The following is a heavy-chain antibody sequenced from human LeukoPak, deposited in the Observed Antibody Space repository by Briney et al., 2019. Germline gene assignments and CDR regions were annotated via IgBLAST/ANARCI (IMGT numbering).Heavy chain of an antibody. D-gene: IGHD3-10*01. V-gene: IGHV3-23*01. CDR1: GFTFNSYA. J-gene: IGHJ4*02. Sequence: GGSLRLSCAASGFTFNSYAMTWVRQAPAKGLEWVSAISGSGDSTYYADSVKGRFTISRDNSKNTLYLQMNSLRAEDTAVYYCAKDSYGSGSYYTSRWGQGTLVTVSS. CDR3: AKDSYGSGSYYTSR. CDR2: ISGSGDST.